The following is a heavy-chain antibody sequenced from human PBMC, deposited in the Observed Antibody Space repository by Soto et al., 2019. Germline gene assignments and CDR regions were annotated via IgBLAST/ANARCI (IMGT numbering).Heavy chain of an antibody. CDR3: AKDVRGQQLVPDGMDV. CDR2: ISGSGFNT. Sequence: TVGSLRLSCAASGFTFSSYAMTWVRQAPGKGLEWVSAISGSGFNTYYGDSVKGRFTISRDNSKNTLNLQMNSLRAEDSAVYYCAKDVRGQQLVPDGMDVWGQGTTVTVSS. V-gene: IGHV3-23*01. J-gene: IGHJ6*02. CDR1: GFTFSSYA. D-gene: IGHD6-13*01.